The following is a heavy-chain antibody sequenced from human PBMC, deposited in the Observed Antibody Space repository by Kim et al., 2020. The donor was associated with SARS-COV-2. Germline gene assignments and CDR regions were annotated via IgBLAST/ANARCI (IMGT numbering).Heavy chain of an antibody. CDR1: GVSISGDY. CDR2: IYYSESTNHT. D-gene: IGHD3-3*01. J-gene: IGHJ5*02. Sequence: SESLSLTCTVSGVSISGDYWSWIRQPPGKGLEWIGYIYYSESTNHTNYNAYLRCRVTISVDTSKNQFSLKLRSVAAADTAVYFCASHGVVQNWFAPWGQGTLVTISS. CDR3: ASHGVVQNWFAP. V-gene: IGHV4-59*13.